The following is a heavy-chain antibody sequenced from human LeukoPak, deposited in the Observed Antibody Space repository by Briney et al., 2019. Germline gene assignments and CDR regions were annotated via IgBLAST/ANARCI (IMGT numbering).Heavy chain of an antibody. V-gene: IGHV4-34*01. D-gene: IGHD6-6*01. CDR1: GFTFSSYS. CDR2: INHSGST. J-gene: IGHJ4*02. CDR3: ARTYSSSGFDY. Sequence: GSLRLSCAASGFTFSSYSMNWVRQAPGKGLEWIGEINHSGSTNYNPSLKSRVTISVDTSKNQFSLKLSSVTAADTAVYYCARTYSSSGFDYWGQGTLVTVSS.